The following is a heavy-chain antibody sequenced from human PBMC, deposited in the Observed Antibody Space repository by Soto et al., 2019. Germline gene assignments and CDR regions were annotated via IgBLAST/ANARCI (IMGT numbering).Heavy chain of an antibody. CDR2: INAGNGNT. CDR1: GYTFTSYA. V-gene: IGHV1-3*01. D-gene: IGHD6-13*01. J-gene: IGHJ4*02. CDR3: ARAPGGPGIAEY. Sequence: AASVKVSCKASGYTFTSYAMHWVRQAPGQRLEWMGWINAGNGNTKYSQKFQGRVTITRDTSASTAYMELSSLRSEDTAVYYCARAPGGPGIAEYWGQGTLVTVS.